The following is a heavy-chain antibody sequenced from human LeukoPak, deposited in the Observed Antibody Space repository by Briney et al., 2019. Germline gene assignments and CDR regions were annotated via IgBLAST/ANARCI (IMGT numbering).Heavy chain of an antibody. D-gene: IGHD2-15*01. J-gene: IGHJ6*03. CDR1: GYTFTGYY. CDR2: INPNSGGT. V-gene: IGHV1-2*02. CDR3: ARAARPGPYYYYMDV. Sequence: WASVKVSCKASGYTFTGYYMHWVRQAPGQGLEWMGWINPNSGGTNYAQKFQGRVTITADKSTSTAYMELSSLRSEDTAVYYCARAARPGPYYYYMDVWGKGTTVTVSS.